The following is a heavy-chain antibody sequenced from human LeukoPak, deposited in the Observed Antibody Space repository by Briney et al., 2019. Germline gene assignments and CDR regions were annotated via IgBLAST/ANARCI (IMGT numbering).Heavy chain of an antibody. Sequence: SQTLSPTCAISGDSFSSNNGSWNWIRQSPSRGLEWLGMTYYRSKCYNDYSGSFISRITISPDTSKNLFSLQLDSVTPEDTAVYYCARDVGANGWHTFDSWGPGTLVTVSS. CDR2: TYYRSKCYN. D-gene: IGHD2-8*01. V-gene: IGHV6-1*01. J-gene: IGHJ4*02. CDR3: ARDVGANGWHTFDS. CDR1: GDSFSSNNGS.